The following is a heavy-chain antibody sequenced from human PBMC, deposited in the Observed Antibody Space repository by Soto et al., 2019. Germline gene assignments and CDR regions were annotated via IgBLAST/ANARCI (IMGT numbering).Heavy chain of an antibody. CDR3: ARDIGYSSSWYGDY. D-gene: IGHD6-13*01. CDR1: GFTVSSNY. J-gene: IGHJ4*02. Sequence: GGSLRLSCAASGFTVSSNYMSWVRQAPGKGLEWVSVIYSGGSTYYADSVKGRFTISRDNSKNTLYLQMNSLRAEDTAVYYCARDIGYSSSWYGDYWGQGTLVTVSS. V-gene: IGHV3-66*01. CDR2: IYSGGST.